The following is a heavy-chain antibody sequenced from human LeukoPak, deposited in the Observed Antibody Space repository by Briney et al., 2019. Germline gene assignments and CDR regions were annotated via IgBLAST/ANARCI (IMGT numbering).Heavy chain of an antibody. CDR3: ARDRLHYGEYEKTFDY. D-gene: IGHD4-17*01. V-gene: IGHV3-30*04. CDR1: GFTFSSYA. CDR2: ISSDGSNK. Sequence: GGSLRLSCAASGFTFSSYAMHWVRQAPGKGLEWVAVISSDGSNKYYADSVKGRFTISRDNSKNTLYLQMNSLRADDTAVYYCARDRLHYGEYEKTFDYWGQGTLVTVSS. J-gene: IGHJ4*02.